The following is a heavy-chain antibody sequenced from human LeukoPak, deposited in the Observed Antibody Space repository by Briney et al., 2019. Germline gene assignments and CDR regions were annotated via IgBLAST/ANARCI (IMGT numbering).Heavy chain of an antibody. D-gene: IGHD6-13*01. Sequence: ASVNVSCKASGYTFTGYYMHWVRQAPGQGFEWMGWINPNSGGTNYAQKFQGRVTMTRDTSISTAYMELSRLRSDDTAVYYCARAGWGIAAAGWYWGQGTLVTVSS. CDR3: ARAGWGIAAAGWY. V-gene: IGHV1-2*02. CDR2: INPNSGGT. CDR1: GYTFTGYY. J-gene: IGHJ4*02.